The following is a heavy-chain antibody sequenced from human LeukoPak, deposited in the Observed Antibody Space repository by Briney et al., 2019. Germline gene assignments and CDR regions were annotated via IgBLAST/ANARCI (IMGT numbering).Heavy chain of an antibody. Sequence: GGSLRLSCAASGFTFSTYSMNWVRQAPGKGLEWVSSISSSSSYIYYADSVKGRFTISRDNAKNSLYLQMNSLRAEDTAVYYCARTVTTVTTSSDDYWGQGTLVTVSS. CDR1: GFTFSTYS. D-gene: IGHD4-17*01. J-gene: IGHJ4*02. CDR3: ARTVTTVTTSSDDY. V-gene: IGHV3-21*01. CDR2: ISSSSSYI.